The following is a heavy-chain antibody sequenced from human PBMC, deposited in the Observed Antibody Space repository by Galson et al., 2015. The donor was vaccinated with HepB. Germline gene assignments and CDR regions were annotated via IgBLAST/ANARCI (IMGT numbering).Heavy chain of an antibody. D-gene: IGHD4/OR15-4a*01. CDR3: ARDRDYRFDY. CDR2: FSANSGNT. Sequence: SVKVSCKASGYTFTTNGISWVRQAPGQGLEWMGWFSANSGNTKYAQNLQGRVTLTRDTSTSTAYLELRSLRSDATAAYYLARDRDYRFDYWGQGTLVTVSS. J-gene: IGHJ4*02. CDR1: GYTFTTNG. V-gene: IGHV1-18*04.